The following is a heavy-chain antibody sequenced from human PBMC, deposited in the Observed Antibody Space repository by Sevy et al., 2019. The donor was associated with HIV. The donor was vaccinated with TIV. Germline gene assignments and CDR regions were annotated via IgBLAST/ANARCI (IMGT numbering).Heavy chain of an antibody. Sequence: ASVKVSCKASGYTFTTHDINWVRQATGRGLEWMGWMNPNSGGAAYALNFQGRVTITRNTSISTAYMELSSLTYEDTAVYYCARGGPPSASDNHWFAPWGQGTLVTVSS. V-gene: IGHV1-8*03. D-gene: IGHD2-21*02. CDR3: ARGGPPSASDNHWFAP. CDR2: MNPNSGGA. CDR1: GYTFTTHD. J-gene: IGHJ5*02.